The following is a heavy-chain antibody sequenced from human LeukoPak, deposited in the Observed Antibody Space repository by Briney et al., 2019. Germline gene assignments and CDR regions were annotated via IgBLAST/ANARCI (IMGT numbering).Heavy chain of an antibody. CDR3: AREETTDYYGSGSYPFDY. J-gene: IGHJ4*02. V-gene: IGHV3-21*01. CDR2: ISSSSSYI. Sequence: GGSLRLSCAASGFTFSSYAMSWVRQAPGKGLEWVSSISSSSSYIYYADSVKGRFTISRDNAKNSLYLQMNSLRAEDTAVYYCAREETTDYYGSGSYPFDYWGQGTLVTVSS. CDR1: GFTFSSYA. D-gene: IGHD3-10*01.